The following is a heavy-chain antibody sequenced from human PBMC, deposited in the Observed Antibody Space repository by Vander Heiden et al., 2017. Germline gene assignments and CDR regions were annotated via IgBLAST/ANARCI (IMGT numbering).Heavy chain of an antibody. Sequence: QVQLVQSGAEVKKPGSSVNGSCKASGGTFSSYAISWVRKAPGQGLVWMGGIIPIFGTATYAQKFQGRVTITADKPTSTAYMELSSLRSEDTAVYYCARLTVPFRLMDVWGQGTTVTVSS. CDR3: ARLTVPFRLMDV. J-gene: IGHJ6*02. D-gene: IGHD3-16*01. V-gene: IGHV1-69*06. CDR1: GGTFSSYA. CDR2: IIPIFGTA.